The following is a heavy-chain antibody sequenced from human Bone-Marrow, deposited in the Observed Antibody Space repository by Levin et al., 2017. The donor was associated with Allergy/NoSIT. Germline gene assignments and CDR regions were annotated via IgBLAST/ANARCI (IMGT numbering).Heavy chain of an antibody. CDR1: GFTFSSYA. CDR3: AKGSRFLFGTTSLHY. CDR2: ISGSGGST. D-gene: IGHD1-7*01. Sequence: SCAASGFTFSSYAMSWVRQAPGKGLEWVSAISGSGGSTYYADSVKGRFTISRDNSKNTLYLQMNSLRAEDTAVYYCAKGSRFLFGTTSLHYWGQGTLVTVSS. V-gene: IGHV3-23*01. J-gene: IGHJ4*02.